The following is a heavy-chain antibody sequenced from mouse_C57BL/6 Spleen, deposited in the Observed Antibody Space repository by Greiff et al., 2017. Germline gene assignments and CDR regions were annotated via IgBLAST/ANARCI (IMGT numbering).Heavy chain of an antibody. CDR3: ARVPHDGSSSYYCDY. V-gene: IGHV5-4*01. J-gene: IGHJ2*02. CDR2: ISDGGSYT. CDR1: GFNFSSYA. D-gene: IGHD1-1*01. Sequence: EVQGVESGGGLVKPGGSLKLSCEASGFNFSSYAMSWVRQTPEKRLEWVATISDGGSYTYYPDNVKGRFTISRDNAKNNLYLQMRHLKSEYSARYDCARVPHDGSSSYYCDYWGQGTSLTVSS.